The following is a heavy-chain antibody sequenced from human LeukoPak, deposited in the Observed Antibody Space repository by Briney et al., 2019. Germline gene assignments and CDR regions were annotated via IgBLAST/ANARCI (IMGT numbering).Heavy chain of an antibody. CDR2: IIPIFGTA. Sequence: SVKVSCMASGGTFSSYAISWVRQAPGQGLEWMGGIIPIFGTANYAQKFQGRVTITADESTSTAYMELSSLRSEDTAVYYCAIRAITMVRGASMDVWGQGTTVTVSS. J-gene: IGHJ6*02. CDR3: AIRAITMVRGASMDV. V-gene: IGHV1-69*13. CDR1: GGTFSSYA. D-gene: IGHD3-10*01.